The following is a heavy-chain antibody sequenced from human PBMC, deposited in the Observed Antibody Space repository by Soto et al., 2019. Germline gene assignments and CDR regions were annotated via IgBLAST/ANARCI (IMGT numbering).Heavy chain of an antibody. Sequence: LTCTVSGGSISSSSYYWGWIRQPPGKGLEWIGSIYYSGSTYYNPSLKSRVTISVDTSKNQFSLKLSSVTAADTAVYYCARHRQLELRSGDPYYYYMDVWGKGTTVTVSS. CDR3: ARHRQLELRSGDPYYYYMDV. J-gene: IGHJ6*03. D-gene: IGHD1-7*01. CDR1: GGSISSSSYY. V-gene: IGHV4-39*01. CDR2: IYYSGST.